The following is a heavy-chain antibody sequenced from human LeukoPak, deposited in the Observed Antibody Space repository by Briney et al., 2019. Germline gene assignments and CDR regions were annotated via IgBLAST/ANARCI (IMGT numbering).Heavy chain of an antibody. D-gene: IGHD5-12*01. CDR2: IIPIFGTA. V-gene: IGHV1-69*13. CDR3: AREVADIVATIPYNWFDP. CDR1: GGTFSSYA. Sequence: SVKVSCKASGGTFSSYAISWVRQAPGQGLEWMGGIIPIFGTANYAQKFQGRVTITADESTSTAYMELSSLRSEDTAVYYCAREVADIVATIPYNWFDPWGQGTLVTVSS. J-gene: IGHJ5*02.